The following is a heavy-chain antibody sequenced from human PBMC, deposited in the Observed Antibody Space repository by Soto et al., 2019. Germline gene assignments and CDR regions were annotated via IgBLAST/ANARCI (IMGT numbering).Heavy chain of an antibody. CDR3: AKLVPYELQVGFDY. CDR2: ISGSGGST. V-gene: IGHV3-23*01. CDR1: GFTFSSYA. J-gene: IGHJ4*02. Sequence: GGSLRLSCAASGFTFSSYAMSWVRQAPGKGLEWVSAISGSGGSTYYADSVEGRFTISGDNSKNTLYLQMNSLRAEDTAVYYCAKLVPYELQVGFDYWGQGTLVTVSS. D-gene: IGHD3-3*01.